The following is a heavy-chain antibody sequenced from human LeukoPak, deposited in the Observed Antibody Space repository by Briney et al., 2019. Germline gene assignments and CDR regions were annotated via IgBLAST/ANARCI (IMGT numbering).Heavy chain of an antibody. J-gene: IGHJ6*03. Sequence: GASVKVSCKASGYTFTSYGINWVRQAPGQGLEWMGWINTSTGNPTYAQGFTGRFVFSLETSVSTAYLQISSLKAEDTAVYYCARGRGSSARLGYSYYYIDVWGKGTTVTVSS. CDR3: ARGRGSSARLGYSYYYIDV. V-gene: IGHV7-4-1*02. D-gene: IGHD1-26*01. CDR2: INTSTGNP. CDR1: GYTFTSYG.